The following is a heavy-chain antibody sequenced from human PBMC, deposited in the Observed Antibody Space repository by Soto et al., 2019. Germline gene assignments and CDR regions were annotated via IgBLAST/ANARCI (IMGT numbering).Heavy chain of an antibody. D-gene: IGHD2-15*01. Sequence: ASVKVSCKASGYTFTSYGISWVRQAPGQGLEWMGWISAYNGNTNYAQKLQGRVTMTTDTSTSTAYMELRSLRSDDTAVYYCAREAVVVVAANYYYYYGMDVWGQGTMVTVSS. CDR3: AREAVVVVAANYYYYYGMDV. CDR2: ISAYNGNT. J-gene: IGHJ6*02. V-gene: IGHV1-18*01. CDR1: GYTFTSYG.